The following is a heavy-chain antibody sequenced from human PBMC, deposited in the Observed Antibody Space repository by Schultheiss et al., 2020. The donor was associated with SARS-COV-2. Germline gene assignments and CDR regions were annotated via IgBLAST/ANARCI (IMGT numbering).Heavy chain of an antibody. D-gene: IGHD3-10*01. CDR2: IYSGGST. J-gene: IGHJ6*02. V-gene: IGHV3-NL1*01. Sequence: GGSLRLSCAASGFTFSSYGMHWVRQAPGKGLEWVSVIYSGGSTYYADSVKGRFTISRDDSKNTLYLQMNSLKTEDTAVYYCTTAAYYGSMGMDVWRQGTTVTVSS. CDR3: TTAAYYGSMGMDV. CDR1: GFTFSSYG.